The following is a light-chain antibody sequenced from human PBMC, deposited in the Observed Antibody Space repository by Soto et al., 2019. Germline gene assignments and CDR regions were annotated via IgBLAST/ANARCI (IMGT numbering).Light chain of an antibody. CDR2: GAS. Sequence: EIVLTQSPGTLSLSPGERATLSCRASQSVSSSSYLAWYQQKPGQAPRLLIYGASSRATGIPDRFSGSGSATDFTLTISRLEPEDFAVYYCRQYGSSPSYTFGQGTTLEIK. J-gene: IGKJ2*01. V-gene: IGKV3-20*01. CDR1: QSVSSSSY. CDR3: RQYGSSPSYT.